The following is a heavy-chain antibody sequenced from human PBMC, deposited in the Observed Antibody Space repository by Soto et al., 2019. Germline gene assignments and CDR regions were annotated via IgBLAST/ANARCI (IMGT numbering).Heavy chain of an antibody. Sequence: ASVKVSCKASGVTFSSYAISWVRQAPGQGLEWMGGIIPIFGTANYAQKFQGRVTITADESTSTAYMELSSLRSEDTAVYYCARDPGVVGATGRYFDYWGQGTLVTVSS. J-gene: IGHJ4*02. CDR3: ARDPGVVGATGRYFDY. CDR1: GVTFSSYA. CDR2: IIPIFGTA. V-gene: IGHV1-69*13. D-gene: IGHD1-26*01.